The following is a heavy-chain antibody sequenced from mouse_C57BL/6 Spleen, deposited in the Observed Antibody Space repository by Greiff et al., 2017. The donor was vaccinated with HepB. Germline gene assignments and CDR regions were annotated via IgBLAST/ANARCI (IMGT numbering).Heavy chain of an antibody. CDR3: ARREVRGYFDV. J-gene: IGHJ1*03. CDR1: GYTFTNYW. Sequence: VQLQQSGAELVRPGTSVKMSCKASGYTFTNYWIGWAKQRPGHGLEWIGDIYPGGGYTNYNEKFKGKATLTADKSSSTAYMQFSSLTSEDSAIYYCARREVRGYFDVWGTGTTVTVSS. CDR2: IYPGGGYT. V-gene: IGHV1-63*01.